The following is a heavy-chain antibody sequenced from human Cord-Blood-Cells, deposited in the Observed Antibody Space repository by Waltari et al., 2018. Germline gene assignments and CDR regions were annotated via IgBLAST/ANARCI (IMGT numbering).Heavy chain of an antibody. CDR3: ARVPRGYSYEYYFDY. V-gene: IGHV4-59*01. CDR1: GGSIRRYY. D-gene: IGHD5-18*01. CDR2: IYYSGST. J-gene: IGHJ4*02. Sequence: QVQLQESGPGLVKPSEPLSLTCTVSGGSIRRYYWSWIRPPTGKGLEWIGYIYYSGSTNYNPSLKSRVTISVDTSKNQFSLKLSSVTAADTAVYYCARVPRGYSYEYYFDYWGQGTLVTVSS.